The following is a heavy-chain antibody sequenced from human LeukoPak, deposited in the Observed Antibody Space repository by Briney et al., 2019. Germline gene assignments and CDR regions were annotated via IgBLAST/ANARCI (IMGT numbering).Heavy chain of an antibody. CDR3: ARAVAGPYYYMDV. V-gene: IGHV7-4-1*02. J-gene: IGHJ6*03. Sequence: GASVTVSCEASGYTFTNYAMNWVRQAPGQGLEWMGWINTNTGNPTYAQGFAGRFVFSLDTSVSAAYLQITSLEAEDTAVYYCARAVAGPYYYMDVWGKGTTVTVSS. D-gene: IGHD6-19*01. CDR1: GYTFTNYA. CDR2: INTNTGNP.